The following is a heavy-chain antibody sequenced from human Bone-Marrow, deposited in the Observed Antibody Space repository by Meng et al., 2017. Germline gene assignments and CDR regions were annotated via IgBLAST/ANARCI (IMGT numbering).Heavy chain of an antibody. D-gene: IGHD3-10*01. J-gene: IGHJ6*02. V-gene: IGHV3-30*04. Sequence: GGSLRLSCAASGVTFSSYSMHWVRQAPGKGLEWVAVISHDGSNKYYADSVKGRFTISRGNAKNTLYPQMNSLSAEDTAVYYWARAYYYGSGSTYYYYYGLDVWGQGTLVTVSS. CDR3: ARAYYYGSGSTYYYYYGLDV. CDR1: GVTFSSYS. CDR2: ISHDGSNK.